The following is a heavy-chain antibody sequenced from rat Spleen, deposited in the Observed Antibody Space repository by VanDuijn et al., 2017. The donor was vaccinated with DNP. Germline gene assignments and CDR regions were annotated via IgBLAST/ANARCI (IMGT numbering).Heavy chain of an antibody. CDR3: TTDSAY. CDR2: ILFDGSNP. V-gene: IGHV5S10*01. Sequence: EVQLVESGGDLVQPGRSLKLSCVASGFTFSDYNMAWVRQAPKKGLEWVAIILFDGSNPSYGDSVKGRFTISRDNAKSTLYLQMDSLRSEDTATYYCTTDSAYWGQGSLVTVSS. J-gene: IGHJ3*01. CDR1: GFTFSDYN.